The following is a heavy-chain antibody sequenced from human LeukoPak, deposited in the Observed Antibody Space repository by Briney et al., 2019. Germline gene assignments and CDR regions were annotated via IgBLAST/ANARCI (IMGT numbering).Heavy chain of an antibody. CDR1: GFTFSTYR. J-gene: IGHJ4*02. CDR3: ATDGDYDWNYKSGFDY. CDR2: IKQDGNKK. Sequence: GGSLRLSCTASGFTFSTYRMSWVRQVPGKGLEWVANIKQDGNKKYYVDSVKGRFTISRDNAKNSVYLQMSSLRVEDTAVYYCATDGDYDWNYKSGFDYWGQGTLVTVSS. D-gene: IGHD1-7*01. V-gene: IGHV3-7*01.